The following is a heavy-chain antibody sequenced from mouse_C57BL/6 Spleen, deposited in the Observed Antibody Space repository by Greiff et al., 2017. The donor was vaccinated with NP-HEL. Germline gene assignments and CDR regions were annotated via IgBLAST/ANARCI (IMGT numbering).Heavy chain of an antibody. Sequence: VQLQESGAELVMPGASVKLSCKASGYTFTSYWMHWVKQRPGQGLEWIGEIDPSDSYTNYNQKFKGKSTLTVDKSSSTAYMQLSSLTSEDSAVYYCARGETAQALDYWGQGTTLTVSS. CDR1: GYTFTSYW. D-gene: IGHD3-2*02. V-gene: IGHV1-69*01. CDR3: ARGETAQALDY. CDR2: IDPSDSYT. J-gene: IGHJ2*01.